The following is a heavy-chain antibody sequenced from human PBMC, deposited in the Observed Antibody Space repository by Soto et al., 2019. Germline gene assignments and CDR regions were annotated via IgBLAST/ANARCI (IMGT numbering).Heavy chain of an antibody. D-gene: IGHD6-19*01. CDR1: GFTFSSYG. Sequence: QVQLVESGGGVVQPGRSLRLSCAASGFTFSSYGMHWVRQAPGKGLEWVASIWSDGSNKYYTDSVKGRFTISRDDSRSTLYLQRNSLGADDSAVYSCARASSERYSSGWQPYYYYAMDVWGQGTTVTVSS. CDR3: ARASSERYSSGWQPYYYYAMDV. J-gene: IGHJ6*02. CDR2: IWSDGSNK. V-gene: IGHV3-33*01.